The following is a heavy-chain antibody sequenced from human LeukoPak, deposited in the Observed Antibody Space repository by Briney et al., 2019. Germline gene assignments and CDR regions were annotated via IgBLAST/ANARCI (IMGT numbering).Heavy chain of an antibody. CDR2: ISGSGGST. J-gene: IGHJ6*03. Sequence: GGFLRLSCAASGFTFSSYGMSWVRQAPGKGLEWVSAISGSGGSTYYADSVKGRFTISRDNSKNTLYLQMNSLRAEDTAVYYCARVRGSSGWYLRNYYMDVWGKGTTVTISS. CDR1: GFTFSSYG. V-gene: IGHV3-23*01. D-gene: IGHD6-19*01. CDR3: ARVRGSSGWYLRNYYMDV.